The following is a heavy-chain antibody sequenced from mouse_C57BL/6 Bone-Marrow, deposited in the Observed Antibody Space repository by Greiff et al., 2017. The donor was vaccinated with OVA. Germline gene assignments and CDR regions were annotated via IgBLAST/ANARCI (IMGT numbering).Heavy chain of an antibody. V-gene: IGHV5-6*01. Sequence: EVMLVESGGDLVKPGGSLKLSCAASGFTFSSYGMSWVRQTPDKRLEWVATISSGGSYTYYPDSVKGRFTISRDNAKNTLYLQMSSLKSEYTAMYYCARHRPCFAYWGQGTLVTVSA. CDR3: ARHRPCFAY. J-gene: IGHJ3*01. CDR2: ISSGGSYT. CDR1: GFTFSSYG.